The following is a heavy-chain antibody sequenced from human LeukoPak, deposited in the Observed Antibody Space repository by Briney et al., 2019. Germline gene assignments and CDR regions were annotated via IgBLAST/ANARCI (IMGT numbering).Heavy chain of an antibody. CDR3: ARGDSYFYYMDV. CDR1: GGSISSYY. V-gene: IGHV4-59*08. Sequence: PSETRSLTCSVSGGSISSYYWSWLRQPAGEGLEWIGYIYFTGNTNYNPSLKSRATISVDTSKNQSSLRLSSVPAADTAVYFCARGDSYFYYMDVWGKGTTVTVSS. J-gene: IGHJ6*03. CDR2: IYFTGNT.